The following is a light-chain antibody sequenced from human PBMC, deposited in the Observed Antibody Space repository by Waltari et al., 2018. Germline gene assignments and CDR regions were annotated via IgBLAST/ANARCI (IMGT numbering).Light chain of an antibody. CDR3: QKYDSLPAT. CDR1: QSVIKY. J-gene: IGKJ1*01. V-gene: IGKV3-20*01. CDR2: HAS. Sequence: VLTQSPGTLSLSPGERATLSCRASQSVIKYLAWYQQKPGLAPRHLIYHASTRATGNPDRFSGSGSGTDFSLTISRLEPEDFAVYYCQKYDSLPATFGQGTRVEIK.